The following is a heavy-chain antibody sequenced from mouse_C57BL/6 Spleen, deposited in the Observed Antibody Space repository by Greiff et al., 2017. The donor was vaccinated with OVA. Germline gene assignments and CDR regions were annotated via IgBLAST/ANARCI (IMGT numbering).Heavy chain of an antibody. CDR1: GYTFTSYW. V-gene: IGHV1-50*01. CDR3: AVGATRGSSSWLAY. CDR2: IDPSDSYT. Sequence: QVQLQQPGAELVKPGASVKLSCKASGYTFTSYWMQWVKQRPGQGLEWIGEIDPSDSYTNYNQKFKGKATLTVDTSSSTAYMQLSSLTSEDAAVDYCAVGATRGSSSWLAYWGQGTLVTVSA. D-gene: IGHD1-1*01. J-gene: IGHJ3*01.